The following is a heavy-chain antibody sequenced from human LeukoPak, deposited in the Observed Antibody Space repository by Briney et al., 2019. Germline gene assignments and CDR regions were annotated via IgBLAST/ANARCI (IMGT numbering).Heavy chain of an antibody. CDR2: IFYNGNT. Sequence: PSETLSLTCGVSGAITKREGFNWDWIRQPPGKGLEYLGSIFYNGNTYYNPSLESRVTISVDTSKNQFSLKLYSVTAADTAVYYCTRRPKEPGFWSGYVDSWGQGTLVTVSS. D-gene: IGHD3-3*01. CDR3: TRRPKEPGFWSGYVDS. V-gene: IGHV4-39*01. CDR1: GAITKREGFN. J-gene: IGHJ4*02.